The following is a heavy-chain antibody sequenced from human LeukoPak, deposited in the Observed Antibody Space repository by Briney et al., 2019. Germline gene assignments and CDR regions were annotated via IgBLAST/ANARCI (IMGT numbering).Heavy chain of an antibody. D-gene: IGHD6-19*01. CDR1: GGSISSSNW. J-gene: IGHJ4*02. Sequence: NSSETLSLTCAVSGGSISSSNWWSWVRQPPGKGLEWIGEIYHSGSTNYNPSLKSRVTISVDKSKNQFSLKLSSVTAADTAVYYCARDSHSSGWYSAIDYWGQGTLVTVSS. CDR2: IYHSGST. V-gene: IGHV4-4*02. CDR3: ARDSHSSGWYSAIDY.